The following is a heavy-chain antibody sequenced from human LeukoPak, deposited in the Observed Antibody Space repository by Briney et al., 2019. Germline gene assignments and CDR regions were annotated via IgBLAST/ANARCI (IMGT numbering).Heavy chain of an antibody. J-gene: IGHJ4*02. CDR1: GFTFSNHW. Sequence: GGSLRLSCAASGFTFSNHWMHWVRQAPGKGLMWVSRINRDGSRTDYADSVKGRFTISRDDAKNTLYLQMNSLRAEDTAVYYCAREYGSGSYLIFDYWGQGTLVTVSS. V-gene: IGHV3-74*01. CDR2: INRDGSRT. CDR3: AREYGSGSYLIFDY. D-gene: IGHD3-10*01.